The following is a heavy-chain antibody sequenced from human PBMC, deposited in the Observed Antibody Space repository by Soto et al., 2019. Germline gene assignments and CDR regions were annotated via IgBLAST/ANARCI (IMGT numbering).Heavy chain of an antibody. CDR1: GGSISSSNW. V-gene: IGHV4-4*02. Sequence: PSETLSLTCAVSGGSISSSNWWSWVRQPPGKGLEWIGEIYHSGSTNYNPSLKSRVTKSVDKSKNQFSLKLSSVTAADTAVYYCAGTWYGSGANGMDVWGQGTTATVSS. CDR2: IYHSGST. J-gene: IGHJ6*02. CDR3: AGTWYGSGANGMDV. D-gene: IGHD3-10*01.